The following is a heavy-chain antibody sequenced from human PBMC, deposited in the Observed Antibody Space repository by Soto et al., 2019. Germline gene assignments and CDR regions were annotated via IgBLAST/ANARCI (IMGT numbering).Heavy chain of an antibody. J-gene: IGHJ2*01. CDR1: GFSLSTSGVG. CDR2: IYWDDDK. D-gene: IGHD6-13*01. CDR3: AHMPYSSSWYPLAYWYFDL. V-gene: IGHV2-5*02. Sequence: QITLKESGPTLVKPTQTLTLTCTFSGFSLSTSGVGVGWIRQPPGKALEWLALIYWDDDKRYSPSLKSRLTITKDTSKNQVVLTMTNVDPVDTATYYCAHMPYSSSWYPLAYWYFDLWGRGTLVTVSS.